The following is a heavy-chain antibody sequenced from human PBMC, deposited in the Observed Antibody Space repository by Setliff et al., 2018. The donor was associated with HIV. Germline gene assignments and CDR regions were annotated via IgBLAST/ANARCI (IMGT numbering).Heavy chain of an antibody. CDR3: AKDEGSGWYGLRY. V-gene: IGHV3-15*01. CDR2: MKSKIDGGTT. D-gene: IGHD6-19*01. Sequence: PGGSLRLSCAASGFTFSNAWMTWVRQVSGKGLEWVGRMKSKIDGGTTDYTAPVKGRLTISRDDSKNTLYLQMNSLRAEDTAVYYCAKDEGSGWYGLRYWGQGTLVTVSS. CDR1: GFTFSNAW. J-gene: IGHJ4*02.